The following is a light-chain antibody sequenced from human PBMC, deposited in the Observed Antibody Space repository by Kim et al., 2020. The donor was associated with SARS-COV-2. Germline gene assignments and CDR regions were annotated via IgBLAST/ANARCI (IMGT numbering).Light chain of an antibody. CDR1: QSIGSN. CDR3: QQYNNWPPLT. Sequence: SPGERATLSCRATQSIGSNLAWYQHKPGQAPRLLIYGASTRATGIPARFSGSGSGTEFTLTISSLQSEDFAVYYCQQYNNWPPLTFGGGTKVDIK. CDR2: GAS. V-gene: IGKV3-15*01. J-gene: IGKJ4*01.